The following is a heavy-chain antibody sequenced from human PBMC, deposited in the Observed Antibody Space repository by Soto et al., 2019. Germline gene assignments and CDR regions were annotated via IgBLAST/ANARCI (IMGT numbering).Heavy chain of an antibody. CDR1: GFTFSSYA. CDR3: AKERYYYDSSGYEGAFDI. V-gene: IGHV3-23*01. CDR2: ISGSGGST. D-gene: IGHD3-22*01. J-gene: IGHJ3*02. Sequence: EVQLLESGGGLVQPGGSLRLSCAASGFTFSSYAMSWVRQAPGKGLEWVSAISGSGGSTYYADSVKGRFTIYRDNSKNTLYLQMNSLRAEDTAVYYCAKERYYYDSSGYEGAFDIWGQGTMVTVSS.